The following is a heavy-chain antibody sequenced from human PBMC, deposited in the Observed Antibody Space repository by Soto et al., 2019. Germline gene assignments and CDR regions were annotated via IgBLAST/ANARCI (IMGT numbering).Heavy chain of an antibody. Sequence: SETLSLTCAVSGGSISISNWCSCVRQPPGKGLEWIGEIYHSGSTNYHPSLKSRVTISVDKSKNQFSLKLTSLTAADTAVYYCARSITFDWLFFDNWGQGTLVTVSS. CDR1: GGSISISNW. D-gene: IGHD3-9*01. V-gene: IGHV4-4*02. CDR3: ARSITFDWLFFDN. J-gene: IGHJ4*02. CDR2: IYHSGST.